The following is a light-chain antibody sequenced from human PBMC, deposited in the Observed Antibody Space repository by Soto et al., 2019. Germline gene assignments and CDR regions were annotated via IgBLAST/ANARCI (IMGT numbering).Light chain of an antibody. V-gene: IGKV1-6*01. Sequence: IQMTQSTSTLSASVGDRVTITCRASQSISSWLAWYQQKPGKAPKLLIYAASSLQSGVPSRFSGSGSGTDFTLTISSLQPEDFATYYCLPDYNYPTWTFGQGTKADIK. CDR1: QSISSW. J-gene: IGKJ1*01. CDR2: AAS. CDR3: LPDYNYPTWT.